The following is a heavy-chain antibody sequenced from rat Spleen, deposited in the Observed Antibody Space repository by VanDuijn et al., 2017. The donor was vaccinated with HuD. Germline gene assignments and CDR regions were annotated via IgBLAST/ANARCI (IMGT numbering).Heavy chain of an antibody. D-gene: IGHD1-9*01. V-gene: IGHV5-7*01. Sequence: EVQLVESGGGLVQPGRSLKLSCAGSGFTFSDYNMAWVRQAPKKGLEWVATISYDGRSSYYRDSVRGRFTISRDNAKSTLYLQVDSLRSEDTAIYYCARPTTGIPFNYWGQGVMVTVSS. CDR3: ARPTTGIPFNY. CDR2: ISYDGRSS. CDR1: GFTFSDYN. J-gene: IGHJ2*01.